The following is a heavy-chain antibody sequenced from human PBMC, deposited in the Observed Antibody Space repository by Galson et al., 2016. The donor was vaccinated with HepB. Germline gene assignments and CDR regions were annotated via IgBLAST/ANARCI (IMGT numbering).Heavy chain of an antibody. J-gene: IGHJ4*02. Sequence: SVKVSCKVSGYTLTELSMHWVRQAPGKGLEWMGGFDPDGGDTIYAQRFQGRVIMTEDTSTGTAYMELSSLRSEDTAVYYCATVKIWSRHSSGWSYFEYWGQGSLVTVSS. CDR1: GYTLTELS. CDR3: ATVKIWSRHSSGWSYFEY. D-gene: IGHD6-19*01. CDR2: FDPDGGDT. V-gene: IGHV1-24*01.